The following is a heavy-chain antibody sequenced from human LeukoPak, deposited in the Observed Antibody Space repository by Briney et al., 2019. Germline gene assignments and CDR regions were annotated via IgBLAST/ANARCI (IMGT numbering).Heavy chain of an antibody. D-gene: IGHD3-22*01. CDR2: IYYSGST. CDR3: ARGLRITMIVVPWFDP. V-gene: IGHV4-30-4*01. CDR1: GGSISSGDYY. Sequence: SETLSLTCTVSGGSISSGDYYWRWIRQPPGKGLEWIGYIYYSGSTYYNPSLKSRVTISVDTSKNQFSLKLSSVTAADTAVYYCARGLRITMIVVPWFDPWGQGTLVTVSS. J-gene: IGHJ5*02.